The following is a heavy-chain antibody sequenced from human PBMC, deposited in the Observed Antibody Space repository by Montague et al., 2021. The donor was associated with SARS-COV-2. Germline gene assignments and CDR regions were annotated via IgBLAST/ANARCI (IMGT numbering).Heavy chain of an antibody. CDR2: ISSSGSTI. CDR3: ARDRPGTYFIPGAFDI. Sequence: SLRLSCAASGFTFSSYEMNWVRQAPGKGLEWVSYISSSGSTIYYADSVKGRFTISRDNAKNSLYLQMNSLRAEDTAVYYCARDRPGTYFIPGAFDIWGQGTMVTVSS. V-gene: IGHV3-48*03. CDR1: GFTFSSYE. D-gene: IGHD3-9*01. J-gene: IGHJ3*02.